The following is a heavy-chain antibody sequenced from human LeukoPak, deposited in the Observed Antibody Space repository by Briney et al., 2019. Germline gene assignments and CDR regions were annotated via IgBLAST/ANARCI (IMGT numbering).Heavy chain of an antibody. J-gene: IGHJ5*02. CDR1: GASISSASDY. V-gene: IGHV4-39*01. D-gene: IGHD2-15*01. CDR2: IYYGGST. CDR3: ARIGGGSWRNPGYWFDP. Sequence: SETLSLACAVSGASISSASDYWGWIRQPPGKGLEWLGSIYYGGSTYGNPSLRSRVTISVDTSKNQFSLKLTSVTAADTAVYYCARIGGGSWRNPGYWFDPWGQGNLVTVSS.